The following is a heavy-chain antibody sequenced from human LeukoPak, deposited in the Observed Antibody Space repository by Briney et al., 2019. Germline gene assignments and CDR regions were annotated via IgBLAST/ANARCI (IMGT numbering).Heavy chain of an antibody. J-gene: IGHJ4*02. CDR2: IVVGSGNT. CDR3: AAVWELPDHYFDY. Sequence: GASVKVSCRASGFTFTSSAVQWVRQARGQRLEWIGWIVVGSGNTNYAQKFQERVTITRDMSTSTAYMELSSLRSEDTAVYYCAAVWELPDHYFDYWGQGTLVTVSS. CDR1: GFTFTSSA. D-gene: IGHD1-26*01. V-gene: IGHV1-58*01.